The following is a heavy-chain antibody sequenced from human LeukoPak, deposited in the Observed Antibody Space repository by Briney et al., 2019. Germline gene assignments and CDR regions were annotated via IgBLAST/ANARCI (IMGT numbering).Heavy chain of an antibody. CDR2: INHSGST. D-gene: IGHD3-22*01. Sequence: SETLSLTCAVYGWSFSSYYWNWIRQPPGKGLEWIGEINHSGSTNYNPSLKSRVTISVGTAKNQFSLKLSSVTAADTAVYYCARGPRITMIVVAGSSYYYGMDVWGQGTTVTVSS. CDR1: GWSFSSYY. J-gene: IGHJ6*02. CDR3: ARGPRITMIVVAGSSYYYGMDV. V-gene: IGHV4-34*01.